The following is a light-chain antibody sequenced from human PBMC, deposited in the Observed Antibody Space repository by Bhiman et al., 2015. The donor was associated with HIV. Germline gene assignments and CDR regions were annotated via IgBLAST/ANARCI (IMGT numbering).Light chain of an antibody. Sequence: SYDLTQPPSVSVSPGQTASITCSGDNLGDKYACWYQQKPGQSPVLVIYQDNKRPSGIPERFSGSNSGNIATLTISGTQTMDEADYYCQAWDSSTVVFGTGTKVTVL. CDR1: NLGDKY. CDR2: QDN. J-gene: IGLJ1*01. CDR3: QAWDSSTVV. V-gene: IGLV3-1*01.